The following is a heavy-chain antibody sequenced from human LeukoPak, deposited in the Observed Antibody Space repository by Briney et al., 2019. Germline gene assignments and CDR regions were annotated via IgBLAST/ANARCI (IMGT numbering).Heavy chain of an antibody. D-gene: IGHD4-11*01. CDR1: GGTFSSYA. CDR3: AREQVKAMTTVTTAYYYYGMDV. Sequence: SVKVSCKASGGTFSSYAISWVRQAPGQGLEWMGGIIPIFGTANYAQKFQGRVTITADESTSTAYMELSSLRSEDTAVYYCAREQVKAMTTVTTAYYYYGMDVWGQGTTVTVSS. V-gene: IGHV1-69*13. J-gene: IGHJ6*02. CDR2: IIPIFGTA.